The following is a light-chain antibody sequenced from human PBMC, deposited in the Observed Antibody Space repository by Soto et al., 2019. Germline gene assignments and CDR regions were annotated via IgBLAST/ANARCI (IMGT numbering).Light chain of an antibody. CDR3: QQFAGS. Sequence: EIVLTQSPGTLSLSPGERATLSCRASQSVSPSSLAWYQQKPGQSPRLLIYGASSRATGIPDRFSGRGSGTDFTLTITRLEPEDFAVYYCQQFAGSFGGGTKVDIK. J-gene: IGKJ4*02. CDR2: GAS. V-gene: IGKV3-20*01. CDR1: QSVSPSS.